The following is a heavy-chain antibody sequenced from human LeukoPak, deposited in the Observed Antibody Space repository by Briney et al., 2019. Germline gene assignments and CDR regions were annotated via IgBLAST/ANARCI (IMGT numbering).Heavy chain of an antibody. V-gene: IGHV3-21*01. CDR1: GFTFSSYS. Sequence: GGSLRLSCAASGFTFSSYSMNWVRQAPGRGLEWVSSISSSSSYIYYADSVKGRFTISRDNAKNSLYLQMNSLRAEDTAVYYCARDTPGTTYYYDSSGYFPDYFDYWGQGTLVTVSS. CDR2: ISSSSSYI. D-gene: IGHD3-22*01. J-gene: IGHJ4*02. CDR3: ARDTPGTTYYYDSSGYFPDYFDY.